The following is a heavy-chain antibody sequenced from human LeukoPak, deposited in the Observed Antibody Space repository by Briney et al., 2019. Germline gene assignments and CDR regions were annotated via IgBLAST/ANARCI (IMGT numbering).Heavy chain of an antibody. V-gene: IGHV1-69*13. Sequence: SVKVSCKASGGTFSSYAISWVRQAPGQGLEWLGGIILFYGTIHYAQRFQGRVTLTADESTSIAYMELARLGSEDTAVYYCARGTYDILTGSRYYYYGMDVWGQGTTVTVS. D-gene: IGHD3-9*01. J-gene: IGHJ6*02. CDR2: IILFYGTI. CDR3: ARGTYDILTGSRYYYYGMDV. CDR1: GGTFSSYA.